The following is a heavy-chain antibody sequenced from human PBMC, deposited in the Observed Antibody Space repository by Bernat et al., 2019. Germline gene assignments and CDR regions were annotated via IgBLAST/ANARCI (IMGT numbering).Heavy chain of an antibody. CDR3: ARADRIAAPRQWYFDL. J-gene: IGHJ2*01. CDR1: GGSISSGGYY. D-gene: IGHD6-13*01. Sequence: QVQLQESGPGLVKPSQTLSLTCTVSGGSISSGGYYWSWIRQHPGKGLEWIGYIYYSGSTYYNPSLKSRVTISVDTSKNQFSLKLSSVTAADTAVYYCARADRIAAPRQWYFDLWGRGTLVTVSS. CDR2: IYYSGST. V-gene: IGHV4-31*03.